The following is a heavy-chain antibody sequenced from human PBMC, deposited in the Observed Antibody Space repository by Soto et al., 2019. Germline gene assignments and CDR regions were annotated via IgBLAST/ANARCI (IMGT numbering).Heavy chain of an antibody. V-gene: IGHV4-39*01. CDR3: ARHWRTGYSTVFGVVMGWFDP. D-gene: IGHD3-3*01. CDR1: GDSITSTDYY. Sequence: SETLSLTCTATGDSITSTDYYWGWIRQPPGKGLEWVASIYYSGSTYHNPSLKSRVTISVDTSKNQSSLKVTSVTAADTAVYYCARHWRTGYSTVFGVVMGWFDPWGQGTLVTVSS. CDR2: IYYSGST. J-gene: IGHJ5*02.